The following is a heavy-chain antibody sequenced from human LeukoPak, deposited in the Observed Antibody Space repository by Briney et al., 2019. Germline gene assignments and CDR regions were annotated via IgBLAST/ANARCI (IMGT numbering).Heavy chain of an antibody. V-gene: IGHV4-31*03. CDR2: IYYSGST. CDR3: ARGWGRAYYYDSSGHDAFDI. Sequence: SQTLSLTCTVSGGSISSGGYYWSWIRQHPGKGLEWIGYIYYSGSTYYNPSLKSRVTISVDTSKNQFSLRLSSVTAADTAVYYCARGWGRAYYYDSSGHDAFDIWGQGTMVTVSS. CDR1: GGSISSGGYY. D-gene: IGHD3-22*01. J-gene: IGHJ3*02.